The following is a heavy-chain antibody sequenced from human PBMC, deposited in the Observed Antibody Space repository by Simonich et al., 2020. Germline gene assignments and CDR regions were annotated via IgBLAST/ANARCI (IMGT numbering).Heavy chain of an antibody. CDR1: GGSISSSSYY. CDR3: ASLMYSSSWLCAFDI. CDR2: IYYSRST. D-gene: IGHD6-13*01. V-gene: IGHV4-39*01. Sequence: QLQLQESGPGLVKPSETLSLTCTVSGGSISSSSYYWGWIRQPPGKGLEWIGRIYYSRSTYYTPSLKSRVTISVDTSKNQFSLMLSSVIAADTAVYYCASLMYSSSWLCAFDIWGQGTMVTVSS. J-gene: IGHJ3*02.